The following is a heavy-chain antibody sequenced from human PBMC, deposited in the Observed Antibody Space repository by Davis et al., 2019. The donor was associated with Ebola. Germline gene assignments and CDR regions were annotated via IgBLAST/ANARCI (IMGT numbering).Heavy chain of an antibody. CDR3: ARNLVTGLSFDALDF. CDR2: IYYSGST. V-gene: IGHV4-61*01. J-gene: IGHJ3*01. CDR1: GGSVSSGSYY. Sequence: GSLRLSCTVSGGSVSSGSYYWSWIRQPPGKGLEWIGYIYYSGSTNYNPSFKSRISISVDTSKNQFSLRLSAVTAADTAVYYCARNLVTGLSFDALDFWGQGTLFTVSS. D-gene: IGHD2-21*02.